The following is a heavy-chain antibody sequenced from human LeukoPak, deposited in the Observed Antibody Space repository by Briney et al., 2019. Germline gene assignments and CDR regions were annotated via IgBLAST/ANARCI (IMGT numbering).Heavy chain of an antibody. CDR2: ISYDGSNK. Sequence: GGSLRLSCAASGFTFSSYGMHWVRQAPGKGLEWVAVISYDGSNKYYADSVKGRFTISRDNSKNTLYLQMNSLRAEDTAVYYCARVRGDSSSWYDAFDIWGQGTMVTVSS. J-gene: IGHJ3*02. CDR1: GFTFSSYG. CDR3: ARVRGDSSSWYDAFDI. V-gene: IGHV3-30*03. D-gene: IGHD6-13*01.